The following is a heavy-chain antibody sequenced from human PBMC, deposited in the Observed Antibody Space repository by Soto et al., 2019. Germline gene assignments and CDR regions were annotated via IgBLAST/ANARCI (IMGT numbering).Heavy chain of an antibody. Sequence: PVGSLRLSCAASGFTFSSYAMHWVRQAPGKGLEWVAVISYDGSNKYYADSVKGRFTISRDNSKNTLYLQMNSLRAEDTAVYYCARDLTIFGVVTPPGAYYGMDVWGQGTTVTVSS. CDR3: ARDLTIFGVVTPPGAYYGMDV. V-gene: IGHV3-30-3*01. D-gene: IGHD3-3*01. CDR1: GFTFSSYA. J-gene: IGHJ6*02. CDR2: ISYDGSNK.